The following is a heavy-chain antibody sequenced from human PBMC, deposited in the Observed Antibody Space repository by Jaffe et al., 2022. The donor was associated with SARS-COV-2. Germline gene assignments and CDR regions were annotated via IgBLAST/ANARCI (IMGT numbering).Heavy chain of an antibody. CDR3: ATAGGTTIGDGWIMRKPLFDY. D-gene: IGHD3-16*01. CDR1: GYTLTELS. CDR2: FDPEDGET. J-gene: IGHJ4*02. V-gene: IGHV1-24*01. Sequence: QVQLVQSGAEVKKPGASVKVSCKVSGYTLTELSMHWVRQAPGKGLEWMGGFDPEDGETIYAQKFQGRVTMTEDTSTDTAYMELSSLRSEDTAVYYCATAGGTTIGDGWIMRKPLFDYWGQGTLVTVSS.